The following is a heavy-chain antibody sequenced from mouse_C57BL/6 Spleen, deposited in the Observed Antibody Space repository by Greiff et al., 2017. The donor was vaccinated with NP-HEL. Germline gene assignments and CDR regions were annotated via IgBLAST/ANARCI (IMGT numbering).Heavy chain of an antibody. CDR3: TTRIITTVVATGDY. Sequence: EVQLQQSGAELVRPGASVKLSCTASGFNIKDYYMHWVKQRPEQGLEWIGRIDPEDGDTEYAPKFQGKATMTADTSSNTAYLQLSSLTSEDTAVYYCTTRIITTVVATGDYWGQGTTLTVSP. D-gene: IGHD1-1*01. J-gene: IGHJ2*01. V-gene: IGHV14-1*01. CDR1: GFNIKDYY. CDR2: IDPEDGDT.